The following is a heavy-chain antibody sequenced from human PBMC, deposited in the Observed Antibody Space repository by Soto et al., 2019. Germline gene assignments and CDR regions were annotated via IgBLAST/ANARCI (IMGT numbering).Heavy chain of an antibody. V-gene: IGHV3-23*01. J-gene: IGHJ4*02. CDR1: GFTFSNYA. D-gene: IGHD3-22*01. CDR3: AKNYPLYDYDSPYFDY. CDR2: ISGSGDST. Sequence: PGGSLRLSCAASGFTFSNYAMNWVRRAPGKGLEWVSTISGSGDSTYYADSVKGRFTISRDNSKNTLYLQMNSLRAEDTAVYYCAKNYPLYDYDSPYFDYWGQGTLVTVSS.